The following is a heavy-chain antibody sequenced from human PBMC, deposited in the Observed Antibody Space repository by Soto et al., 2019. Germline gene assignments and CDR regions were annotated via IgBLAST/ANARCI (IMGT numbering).Heavy chain of an antibody. J-gene: IGHJ4*02. CDR2: IDPSDSQT. CDR1: GYSFAGYW. Sequence: GESLKISCKGSGYSFAGYWITWVRQKPGKGLEWMGRIDPSDSQTYYSPSFRGHVTISVTKSITTVFLQWSSLRASDTAMYYCARQIYDSDTGPNFQYYFNSWGQGTPVTVSS. D-gene: IGHD3-22*01. CDR3: ARQIYDSDTGPNFQYYFNS. V-gene: IGHV5-10-1*01.